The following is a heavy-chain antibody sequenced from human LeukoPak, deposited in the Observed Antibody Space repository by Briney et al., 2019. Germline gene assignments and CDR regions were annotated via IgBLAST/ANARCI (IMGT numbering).Heavy chain of an antibody. CDR3: AKEFGRDSGFFAF. J-gene: IGHJ4*02. D-gene: IGHD3-10*01. CDR2: ITDSGSST. CDR1: GFTFSNYA. Sequence: GGSPRLSCVASGFTFSNYAMNWVRQVPGKGLEWVSRITDSGSSTYYADSVKGRFTISRDNSKNTLYLQMTSLRAEDTAIYYCAKEFGRDSGFFAFWSQGAPVTVSS. V-gene: IGHV3-23*01.